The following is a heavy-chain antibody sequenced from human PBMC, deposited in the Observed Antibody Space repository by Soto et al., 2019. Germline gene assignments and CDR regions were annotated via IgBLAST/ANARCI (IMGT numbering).Heavy chain of an antibody. J-gene: IGHJ6*02. Sequence: GGCLRLSCAASGLTFSSSAMHWVRQAPGKGLEWVAVISYDGSNKYYADSVKGRFTISRDNSKNTLYLQMNSLRAEDTAVYYCAGHYYDSSGYYYYYYYGMDVWGQGTTVTVSS. CDR2: ISYDGSNK. V-gene: IGHV3-30-3*01. CDR1: GLTFSSSA. CDR3: AGHYYDSSGYYYYYYYGMDV. D-gene: IGHD3-22*01.